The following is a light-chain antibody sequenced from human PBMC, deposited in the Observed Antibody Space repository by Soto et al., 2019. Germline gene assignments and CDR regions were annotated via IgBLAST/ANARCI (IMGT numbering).Light chain of an antibody. CDR3: QQRNVWPPVT. V-gene: IGKV1-5*03. J-gene: IGKJ5*01. CDR1: QTISSW. Sequence: DIQMTQSPSTLSGSVGDRVTITCRASQTISSWLAWYQQKPGKAPKLLIYKASTLKSGVPSRFSGSGSGTEFTLTISSLEPEDSAVYYCQQRNVWPPVTFGQGTRLEI. CDR2: KAS.